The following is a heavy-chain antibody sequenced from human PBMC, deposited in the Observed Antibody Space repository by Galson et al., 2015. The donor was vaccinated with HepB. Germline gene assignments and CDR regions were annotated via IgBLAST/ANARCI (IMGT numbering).Heavy chain of an antibody. CDR3: AKVRSYGSGWYLDY. CDR2: ISGSGGST. Sequence: SLRLSCAASGFTFGTYAMTWVRQAPGKGLDWVSAISGSGGSTYYADSVKGRFTISRDNSKNTLYLQMNSLRAEDTSVYYCAKVRSYGSGWYLDYWGQGTLVTVSS. V-gene: IGHV3-23*01. J-gene: IGHJ4*02. CDR1: GFTFGTYA. D-gene: IGHD6-19*01.